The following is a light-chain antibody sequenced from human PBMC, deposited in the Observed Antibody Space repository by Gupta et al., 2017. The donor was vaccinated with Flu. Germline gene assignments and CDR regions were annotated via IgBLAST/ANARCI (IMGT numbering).Light chain of an antibody. V-gene: IGLV2-23*01. CDR3: CSYARSSTYV. CDR2: GGN. Sequence: QSALTPPASVSGSPGQSITISCPGTSSNVGIYNLVSWYQQYPGKAPKLILYGGNKRPSGVSNRFSASKSGNTASLTISGLQAEDEADYYCCSYARSSTYVFGTGTKVTVL. CDR1: SSNVGIYNL. J-gene: IGLJ1*01.